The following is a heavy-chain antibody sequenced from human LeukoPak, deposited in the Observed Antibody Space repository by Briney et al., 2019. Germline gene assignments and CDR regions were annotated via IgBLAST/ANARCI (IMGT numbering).Heavy chain of an antibody. CDR2: IIPIFGTA. J-gene: IGHJ6*02. D-gene: IGHD2-15*01. V-gene: IGHV1-69*13. CDR3: ASRVAATYYYYGMDV. Sequence: GASVKVSCKASGGTFSSYAISWVRQAPGQGLEWMGGIIPIFGTANYAQKFQGRVTITADESTSTAYMELSSLRSEDTAVYYCASRVAATYYYYGMDVWGQGTTVTVSS. CDR1: GGTFSSYA.